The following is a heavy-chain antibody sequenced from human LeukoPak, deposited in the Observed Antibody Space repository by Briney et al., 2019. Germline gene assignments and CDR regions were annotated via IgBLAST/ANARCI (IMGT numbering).Heavy chain of an antibody. J-gene: IGHJ4*02. D-gene: IGHD3-3*01. CDR1: GFTFSSYS. CDR3: ARDIYDFWSGYYSGFGY. CDR2: ISSSSSYI. Sequence: GGSLRPSCAASGFTFSSYSMNWVRQAPGKGLEWVSSISSSSSYIYYADSVKGRFTISRDNAKNSLYLQMNSLRAEDTAVYYCARDIYDFWSGYYSGFGYWGQGTLVTVSS. V-gene: IGHV3-21*01.